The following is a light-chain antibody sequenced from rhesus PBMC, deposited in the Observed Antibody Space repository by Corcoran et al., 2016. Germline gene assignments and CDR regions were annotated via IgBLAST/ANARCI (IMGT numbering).Light chain of an antibody. CDR1: QGISNW. V-gene: IGKV1-69*01. CDR2: RAS. Sequence: DIQMTQSPSSLSASVGDRVTITGRASQGISNWLAWYQQKPGKAPKLLIYRASNLETGVPSRFSGSGSGTAFTLTISRLQPEAIATYYCQQPDNSPYSFGQGTKVEIK. J-gene: IGKJ2*01. CDR3: QQPDNSPYS.